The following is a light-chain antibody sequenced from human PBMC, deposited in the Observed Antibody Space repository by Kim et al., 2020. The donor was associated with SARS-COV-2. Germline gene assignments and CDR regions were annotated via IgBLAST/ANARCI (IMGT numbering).Light chain of an antibody. Sequence: ASVGDRVTITCRASQSISSYLNWYQQNPGKAPQLLIYAASSLQSGVPSRFSGSGSGTDFTLTISSLQPEDFATYYCQQSYSTPLTVCGGTKVDIK. J-gene: IGKJ4*01. V-gene: IGKV1-39*01. CDR1: QSISSY. CDR2: AAS. CDR3: QQSYSTPLT.